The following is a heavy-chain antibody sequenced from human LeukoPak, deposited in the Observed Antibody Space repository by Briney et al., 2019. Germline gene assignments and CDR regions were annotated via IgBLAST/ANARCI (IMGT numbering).Heavy chain of an antibody. V-gene: IGHV1-46*01. D-gene: IGHD4-17*01. CDR3: ARLGHGEGWFFDL. CDR1: GYTFTNYY. CDR2: INPSGGST. J-gene: IGHJ2*01. Sequence: GASVKVSCKASGYTFTNYYIHWVRQAPGQGLECMGIINPSGGSTSYAQKFQGRVTMTRDTSISTVYMEVTRLRSDDTAVFYCARLGHGEGWFFDLWGRGTLVTVSS.